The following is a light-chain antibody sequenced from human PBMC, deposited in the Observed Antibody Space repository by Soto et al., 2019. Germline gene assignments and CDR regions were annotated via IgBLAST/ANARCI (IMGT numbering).Light chain of an antibody. V-gene: IGKV1-39*01. Sequence: DIQMTQSPSSLSASVGDRVTITCRASQSISSYLNWYQQKPGKAPKLLIYAASSLQSGVPSRFSGSGSATDFPPTISRLQPEDFATYYCQQSYSTPRTFGQGTKLEIK. CDR2: AAS. J-gene: IGKJ2*01. CDR1: QSISSY. CDR3: QQSYSTPRT.